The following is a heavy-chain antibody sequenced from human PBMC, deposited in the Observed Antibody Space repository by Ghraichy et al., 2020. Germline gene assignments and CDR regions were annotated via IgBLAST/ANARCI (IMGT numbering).Heavy chain of an antibody. D-gene: IGHD5-24*01. V-gene: IGHV1-69*06. CDR3: ARCGFKFDLYYGMDV. Sequence: SVKVSCKASGDTFRYYAISWVRQAPGQGLEWIGGIIPIYDTADYAQKFQGRFTMTADKSTSTAYMELISLRSEDTAVYYCARCGFKFDLYYGMDVWGQGTTVIVSS. CDR2: IIPIYDTA. CDR1: GDTFRYYA. J-gene: IGHJ6*01.